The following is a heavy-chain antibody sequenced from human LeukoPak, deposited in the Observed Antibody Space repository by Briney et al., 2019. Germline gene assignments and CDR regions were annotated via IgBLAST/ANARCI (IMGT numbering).Heavy chain of an antibody. CDR2: IYYSGST. CDR3: ARDGWGSYRLPFDY. J-gene: IGHJ4*02. V-gene: IGHV4-59*01. Sequence: ASETLSLTCTVSGGSISSYYWSWIRQPPGKGLEWIGYIYYSGSTNYNPSLKSRVTISVDTSKNQFSLKLRTVTAADTAVYYCARDGWGSYRLPFDYWGQGTLVTVSS. CDR1: GGSISSYY. D-gene: IGHD3-16*02.